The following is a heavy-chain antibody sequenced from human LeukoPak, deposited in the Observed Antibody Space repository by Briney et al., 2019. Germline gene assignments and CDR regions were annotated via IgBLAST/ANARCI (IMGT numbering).Heavy chain of an antibody. Sequence: ASVKVSCKASGYTFTSYGISWVRQAPGQGLEWMGWISAYNGNTNYAQKLQGRVTMTTDTSTSTAYMELRSLRSDDTAVYYCARGGRSSWYWGSEGYYYYMDVWGKGTTVTVSS. V-gene: IGHV1-18*01. CDR1: GYTFTSYG. CDR2: ISAYNGNT. D-gene: IGHD6-13*01. J-gene: IGHJ6*03. CDR3: ARGGRSSWYWGSEGYYYYMDV.